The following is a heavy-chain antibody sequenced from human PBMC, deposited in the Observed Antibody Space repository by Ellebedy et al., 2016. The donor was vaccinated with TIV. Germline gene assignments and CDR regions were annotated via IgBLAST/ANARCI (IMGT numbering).Heavy chain of an antibody. V-gene: IGHV1-8*01. CDR3: ARRDGMDV. CDR2: MDPNSGYT. J-gene: IGHJ6*02. Sequence: ASVKVSXKAPGYTFTSSDINWVRQATGQGLEWMGWMDPNSGYTAYAQKFQGRVTVTSDTSISTAYLELSSLTSEDTAVYYCARRDGMDVWGQGTTVIVSS. CDR1: GYTFTSSD.